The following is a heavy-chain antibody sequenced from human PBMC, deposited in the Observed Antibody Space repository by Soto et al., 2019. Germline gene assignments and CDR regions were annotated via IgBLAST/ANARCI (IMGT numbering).Heavy chain of an antibody. CDR2: ISAYNGNT. CDR3: ARDHRSDYYGSGSYYFVPPNWFDP. V-gene: IGHV1-18*01. CDR1: GYTFTSYG. D-gene: IGHD3-10*01. J-gene: IGHJ5*02. Sequence: QVQLVQSGAEVKKPGASVKVSCKASGYTFTSYGISWVRQAPGQGLEWMGWISAYNGNTNYAQKLQGRVTMTTDTSTSTAYMELRSLRSDDTAVYYCARDHRSDYYGSGSYYFVPPNWFDPWGQGTLVTVSS.